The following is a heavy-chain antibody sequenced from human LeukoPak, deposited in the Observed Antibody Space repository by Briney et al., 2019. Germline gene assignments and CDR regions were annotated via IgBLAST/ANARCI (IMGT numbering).Heavy chain of an antibody. D-gene: IGHD2-2*01. J-gene: IGHJ5*02. CDR3: ARVKSCSSTSCYFPLEGYCFDP. CDR1: GYTFSSYA. V-gene: IGHV1-3*01. CDR2: INDGNGNK. Sequence: GGSVRVSCKASGYTFSSYAMHWVRQAPGKRLEWMGWINDGNGNKKYAETLKGRVTITRDTSASTAYMELTSLRSEDTAVYYCARVKSCSSTSCYFPLEGYCFDPWGQGTLVTVSS.